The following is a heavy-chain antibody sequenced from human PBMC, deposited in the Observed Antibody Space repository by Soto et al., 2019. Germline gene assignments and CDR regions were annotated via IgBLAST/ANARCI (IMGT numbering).Heavy chain of an antibody. D-gene: IGHD6-13*01. CDR1: VVSIASHNYY. J-gene: IGHJ5*02. CDR2: IYYTGST. Sequence: SETLSLTCNLSVVSIASHNYYWSLIRQPPGNGLEGIVSIYYTGSTYYSPSLKIRVTISFDTSKNQFSLSLTSVTASDTAVYYCARHRGIEYSSSRRYTGAWLDQWGQGNLVTVSS. CDR3: ARHRGIEYSSSRRYTGAWLDQ. V-gene: IGHV4-39*01.